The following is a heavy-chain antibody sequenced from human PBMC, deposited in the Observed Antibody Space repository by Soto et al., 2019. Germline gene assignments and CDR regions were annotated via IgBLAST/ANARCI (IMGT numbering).Heavy chain of an antibody. CDR3: AGAGHYYDSSGYAT. V-gene: IGHV1-18*01. Sequence: ASVKVSCKASGYSFATSGISWVRQAPGQGLEWMGWISAYNGNTNYEQKLQDRVTMTTDTSTSTAYLELRSLRSDDTAVYYCAGAGHYYDSSGYATWGQGTLVTVSS. CDR1: GYSFATSG. CDR2: ISAYNGNT. D-gene: IGHD3-22*01. J-gene: IGHJ5*02.